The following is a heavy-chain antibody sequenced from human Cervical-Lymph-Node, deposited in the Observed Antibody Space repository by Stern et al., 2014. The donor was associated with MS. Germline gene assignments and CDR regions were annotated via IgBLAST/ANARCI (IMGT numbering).Heavy chain of an antibody. Sequence: EVQLVESGGGLAQPGRSLRLSCAASGILFDDYAMNLVRQAPGKGLEGDSGISWNSGRIYYADSVKGRFTISRDNAKNSLYLQMNSLRAEDTALYYCAKDRGSTLASNGFDVWGQGTMVTVSS. CDR3: AKDRGSTLASNGFDV. CDR2: ISWNSGRI. V-gene: IGHV3-9*01. J-gene: IGHJ3*01. D-gene: IGHD1-1*01. CDR1: GILFDDYA.